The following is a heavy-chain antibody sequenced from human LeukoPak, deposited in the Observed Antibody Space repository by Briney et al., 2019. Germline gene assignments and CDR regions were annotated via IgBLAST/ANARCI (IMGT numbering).Heavy chain of an antibody. CDR3: ARGYYYDSSGYPY. V-gene: IGHV4-59*01. Sequence: SETLSLTCSVSGGSISSYYWSWIRQPPGKGLEWIGCIYYSGSTNYNPSLKSRVTISVDTSKNQFSLKLSSVTAADTAVYYCARGYYYDSSGYPYWGQGTLVTVSS. D-gene: IGHD3-22*01. J-gene: IGHJ4*02. CDR1: GGSISSYY. CDR2: IYYSGST.